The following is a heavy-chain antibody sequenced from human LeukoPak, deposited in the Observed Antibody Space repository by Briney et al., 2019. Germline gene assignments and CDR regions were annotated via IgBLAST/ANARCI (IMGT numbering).Heavy chain of an antibody. CDR3: ARGGGPSIAAASY. CDR2: INPNSGGT. CDR1: GYTFTGYY. J-gene: IGHJ4*02. D-gene: IGHD6-13*01. V-gene: IGHV1-2*06. Sequence: GASVKVSCTASGYTFTGYYMHWVRQAPGQGLEWMGRINPNSGGTNYAQKFQGRVTMTRDTSISTAYMELSRLRSDDTAVYYCARGGGPSIAAASYWGQGTLVTVSS.